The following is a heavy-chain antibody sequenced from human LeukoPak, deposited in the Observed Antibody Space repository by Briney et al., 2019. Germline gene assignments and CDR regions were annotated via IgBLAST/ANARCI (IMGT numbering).Heavy chain of an antibody. CDR1: GGSFSGYY. D-gene: IGHD5-12*01. V-gene: IGHV4-34*01. J-gene: IGHJ5*02. CDR2: INHSGST. Sequence: SSETQSLTCAVYGGSFSGYYWSWIRQPPGKGLEWIGEINHSGSTNYNPSLKSRVTISVDTSKNQFSLKLSSVTAADTAVYYCARGSRGYSGYAVIRVNWFDPWGQGTLVTVSS. CDR3: ARGSRGYSGYAVIRVNWFDP.